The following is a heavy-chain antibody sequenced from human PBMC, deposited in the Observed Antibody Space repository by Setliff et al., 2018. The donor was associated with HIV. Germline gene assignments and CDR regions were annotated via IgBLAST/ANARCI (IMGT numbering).Heavy chain of an antibody. D-gene: IGHD1-26*01. Sequence: PSETLSLTCTVSGYSISSHYWSWIRQPPGKELEWIGYIFSSGSTTYNPSLKSRVTISIDTSKNPFSLKVSSVTAADTAVYYCARGWEWGAPLDYWGQGTLVTVS. J-gene: IGHJ4*02. CDR1: GYSISSHY. CDR3: ARGWEWGAPLDY. V-gene: IGHV4-59*11. CDR2: IFSSGST.